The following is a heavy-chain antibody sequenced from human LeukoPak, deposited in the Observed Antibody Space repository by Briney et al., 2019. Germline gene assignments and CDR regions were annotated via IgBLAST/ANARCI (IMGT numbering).Heavy chain of an antibody. V-gene: IGHV1-18*01. J-gene: IGHJ5*02. Sequence: ASVKVSCKASGGTFSSYAISWVRQAPGQGLEWMGWISAYNGNTNYAQKLQGRVTMTTDTSTSTAYMELRSLRSDDTAVYYCARDRSYSGPYSFDPWGQGTLVTVSS. CDR2: ISAYNGNT. CDR1: GGTFSSYA. D-gene: IGHD2-15*01. CDR3: ARDRSYSGPYSFDP.